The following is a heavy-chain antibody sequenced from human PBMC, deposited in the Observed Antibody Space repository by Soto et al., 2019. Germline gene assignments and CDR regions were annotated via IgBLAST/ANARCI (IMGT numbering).Heavy chain of an antibody. CDR1: GGSFSGYY. Sequence: PSGTPSLTCAVSGGSFSGYYWSWVGQRPGKGLEWIGEINHSGSTNYNPSLKSRVTISVDTSKNQFSLKLSSVTAADTAVYYCAREKPYSSSWYHDYWGQGTLVTVSA. V-gene: IGHV4-34*01. CDR3: AREKPYSSSWYHDY. J-gene: IGHJ4*02. D-gene: IGHD6-13*01. CDR2: INHSGST.